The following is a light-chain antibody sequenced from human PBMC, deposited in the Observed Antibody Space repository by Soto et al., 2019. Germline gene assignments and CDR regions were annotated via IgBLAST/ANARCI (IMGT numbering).Light chain of an antibody. V-gene: IGKV3-20*01. Sequence: EIVLTQSPGTLSLSPGERATLSCRASQSVSSSYLAWYQQKPGQAPRLLIYGASSRATGIPDRFSGSGSGTAFTLTSSRLEHEDFAVYYCQQDGSSPPYTFGQGTQLEIK. CDR3: QQDGSSPPYT. J-gene: IGKJ2*01. CDR1: QSVSSSY. CDR2: GAS.